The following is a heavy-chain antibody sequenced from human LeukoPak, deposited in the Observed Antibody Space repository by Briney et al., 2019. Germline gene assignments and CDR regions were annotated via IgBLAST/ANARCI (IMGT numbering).Heavy chain of an antibody. D-gene: IGHD2-2*01. Sequence: GRSLRLSCAASGFTFSSYAMSWLRQAPGKGLEWLTAISGSGGSTYYADSVKGRFTISRDNSKNTLYLQMNSLRAEDTAVYYCAKSSYVVVVPAAYFDYWGQGTLVTVSS. J-gene: IGHJ4*02. CDR3: AKSSYVVVVPAAYFDY. V-gene: IGHV3-23*01. CDR1: GFTFSSYA. CDR2: ISGSGGST.